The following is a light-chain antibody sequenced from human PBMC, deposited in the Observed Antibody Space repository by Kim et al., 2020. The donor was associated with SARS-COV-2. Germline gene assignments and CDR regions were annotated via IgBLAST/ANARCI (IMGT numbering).Light chain of an antibody. CDR3: QQYGSSPRT. Sequence: APGERATLSCRVSQSVSSNYLAWYQQKPGQAPRLLIYGASSRATGISDRFSGSGSGTDFTLTISRLEPEDFAVYYCQQYGSSPRTFGQGTKVDIK. V-gene: IGKV3-20*01. CDR1: QSVSSNY. CDR2: GAS. J-gene: IGKJ1*01.